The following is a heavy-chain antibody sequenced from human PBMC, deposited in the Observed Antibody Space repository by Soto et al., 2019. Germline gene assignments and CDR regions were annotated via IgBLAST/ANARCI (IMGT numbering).Heavy chain of an antibody. J-gene: IGHJ6*02. CDR1: GFTFSSYG. V-gene: IGHV3-30*18. CDR3: AKDRGPIVVVPAALEGHLGGMDV. CDR2: ISYDGSNK. Sequence: GGSLRLSFAASGFTFSSYGMHWVRQAPGKGLEWVAVISYDGSNKYYADSVKGRFTISRDNSKNTLYLQMNSLRAEDTAVYYCAKDRGPIVVVPAALEGHLGGMDVWGQGTTVTVSS. D-gene: IGHD2-2*01.